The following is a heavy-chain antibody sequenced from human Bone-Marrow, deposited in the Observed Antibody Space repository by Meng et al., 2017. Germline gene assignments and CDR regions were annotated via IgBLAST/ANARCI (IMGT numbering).Heavy chain of an antibody. CDR1: GFTFSNSA. CDR3: AKSIVSSGWYSEGY. D-gene: IGHD6-19*01. V-gene: IGHV3-23*01. Sequence: GGSLRLSCAASGFTFSNSAMSWVRQAPGKGLEWVSGISIGGGTTYYADSVKGRFTIYRDNSKNTLYLQMNSLRAEDTAVYYCAKSIVSSGWYSEGYWGQGTLVTVSS. CDR2: ISIGGGTT. J-gene: IGHJ4*02.